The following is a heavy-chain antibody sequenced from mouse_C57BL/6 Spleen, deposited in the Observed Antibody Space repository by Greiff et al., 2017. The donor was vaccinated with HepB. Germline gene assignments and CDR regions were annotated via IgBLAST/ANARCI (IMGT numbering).Heavy chain of an antibody. CDR3: ARDGNHYAMDY. CDR2: IDPSDSYT. CDR1: GYTFTSYW. D-gene: IGHD2-1*01. J-gene: IGHJ4*01. Sequence: QVQLKQPGAELVKPGASVKLSCKASGYTFTSYWMQWVKQRPGQGLEWIGEIDPSDSYTNYNQKFKGKATLTVDTSSSTAYMQLSSLTSEDSAVYYCARDGNHYAMDYWGQGTSVTVSS. V-gene: IGHV1-50*01.